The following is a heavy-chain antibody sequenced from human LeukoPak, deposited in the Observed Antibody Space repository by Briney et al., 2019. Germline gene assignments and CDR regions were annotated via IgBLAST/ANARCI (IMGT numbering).Heavy chain of an antibody. CDR2: ISAYNGNT. V-gene: IGHV1-18*01. J-gene: IGHJ4*02. CDR3: ARDVSSIAAAGTPVDY. D-gene: IGHD6-13*01. Sequence: ASVKVSCKASGYTFTSYGISWVRQAPGQGLEWMGWISAYNGNTNYAQKLQGRVTMTTDTSTSTAYMELRSLRSDDTAVYYCARDVSSIAAAGTPVDYWGQGTLVTVSS. CDR1: GYTFTSYG.